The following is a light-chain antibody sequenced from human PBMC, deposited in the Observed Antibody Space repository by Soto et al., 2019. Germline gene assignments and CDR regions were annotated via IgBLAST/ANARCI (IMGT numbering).Light chain of an antibody. Sequence: QSALTQPASVSGSPGQSITISCTGTTYDVGAYNYVSWYQHHPGKAPKLMIYDVTNRPSGVSNRFSGSKSGNTASLTISGLQAEDEADYYCSSYVSSSTLVVFGGGTQLTVL. CDR2: DVT. V-gene: IGLV2-14*03. CDR3: SSYVSSSTLVV. CDR1: TYDVGAYNY. J-gene: IGLJ2*01.